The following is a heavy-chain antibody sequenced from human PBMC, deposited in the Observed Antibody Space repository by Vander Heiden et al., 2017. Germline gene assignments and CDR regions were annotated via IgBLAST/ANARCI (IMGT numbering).Heavy chain of an antibody. CDR3: VHDGYGAVGFDY. D-gene: IGHD5-12*01. V-gene: IGHV2-5*01. CDR2: IYWSDEK. Sequence: QITLKEAGPTLVKPTQTPTPTCTFSGFSLTTTGVGVGWIRQPPGKALEWLALIYWSDEKRYSPSLKRRLTITKDTTKNQVVFTMTNMDPVDTATYYCVHDGYGAVGFDYWGQGTLVTVAS. J-gene: IGHJ4*02. CDR1: GFSLTTTGVG.